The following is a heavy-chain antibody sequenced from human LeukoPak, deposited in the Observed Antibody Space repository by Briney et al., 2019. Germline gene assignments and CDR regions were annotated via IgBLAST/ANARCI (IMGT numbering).Heavy chain of an antibody. Sequence: VGSVKVSCKASGYSFTSYGVTWVRQAPGQGLEWMGWISAYNNTNYAQMLQGRVTMTTDTSTSTAYMELRSLRSDDTAIYYCARGGTSGWRTPNDDYWGQGTLVTVSS. J-gene: IGHJ4*02. D-gene: IGHD6-19*01. V-gene: IGHV1-18*01. CDR3: ARGGTSGWRTPNDDY. CDR2: ISAYNNT. CDR1: GYSFTSYG.